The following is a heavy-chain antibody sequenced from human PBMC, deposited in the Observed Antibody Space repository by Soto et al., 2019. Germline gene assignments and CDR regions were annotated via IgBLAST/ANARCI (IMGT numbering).Heavy chain of an antibody. CDR1: GFTVSSNY. CDR3: ARDLGAAAGTYFDY. CDR2: IYSGGST. J-gene: IGHJ4*02. D-gene: IGHD6-13*01. Sequence: EGSLRLSCAASGFTVSSNYMSCVRQAPGKGLEWVSVIYSGGSTYYADSVKGRFTISRDNSKNTLYLQMNSLRAEDTAVYYCARDLGAAAGTYFDYWGQGNLVTVSS. V-gene: IGHV3-53*01.